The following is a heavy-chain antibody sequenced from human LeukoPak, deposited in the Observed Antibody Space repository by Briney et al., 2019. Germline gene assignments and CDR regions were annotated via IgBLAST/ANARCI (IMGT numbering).Heavy chain of an antibody. CDR1: GGSISSSSYY. V-gene: IGHV4-39*07. CDR3: ARFPVLLWFGEFDY. D-gene: IGHD3-10*01. CDR2: INHSGST. Sequence: SETLSLTCSVSGGSISSSSYYGGWIRQPPGKGLEWIGEINHSGSTNYNPSLKSRVTISVDTSKNQFSLKLSSVTAADTAVYYCARFPVLLWFGEFDYWGQGTLVTVSS. J-gene: IGHJ4*02.